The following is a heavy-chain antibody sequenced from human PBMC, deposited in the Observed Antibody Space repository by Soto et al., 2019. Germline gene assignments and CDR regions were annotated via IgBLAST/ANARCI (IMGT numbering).Heavy chain of an antibody. CDR1: GFTFSNAW. J-gene: IGHJ3*02. CDR3: TTLSSFIFDI. V-gene: IGHV3-15*01. CDR2: IKSKTDGGTT. Sequence: GESLKISCAASGFTFSNAWMSWVRQAPGKGLEWVGRIKSKTDGGTTDYAAPVKGRFTISRDDSKNTLYLQMNSLKTEDTAVYYCTTLSSFIFDIWGQGTMVTVSS.